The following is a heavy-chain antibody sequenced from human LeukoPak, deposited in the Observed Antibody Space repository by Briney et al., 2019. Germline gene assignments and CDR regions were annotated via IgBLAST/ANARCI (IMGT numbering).Heavy chain of an antibody. CDR1: GFTFSNAW. CDR3: TTSGSYQAFDY. V-gene: IGHV3-15*01. CDR2: IKSKTNGETT. D-gene: IGHD1-26*01. J-gene: IGHJ4*02. Sequence: PGGSLRLSCAASGFTFSNAWMSWVRQAPGKGLEWIGRIKSKTNGETTDYAAPVKGRFTISRDDSKNTLYLQMNSLKTEDTAVYYCTTSGSYQAFDYWGQGTLVTVSS.